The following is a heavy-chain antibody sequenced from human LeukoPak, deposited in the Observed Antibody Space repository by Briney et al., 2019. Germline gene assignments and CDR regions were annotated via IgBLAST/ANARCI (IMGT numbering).Heavy chain of an antibody. V-gene: IGHV3-23*01. CDR2: ISGSGGST. D-gene: IGHD6-6*01. J-gene: IGHJ4*02. Sequence: GGSLRLSWAASGFTFSSYAMSWVRQAPGKGLEWVSAISGSGGSTYYADSVKGRFTISRDNSKNTLYLQMNSLRAEDTAVYYCAATANRIWALVPFDYWGQGTLVTVSS. CDR1: GFTFSSYA. CDR3: AATANRIWALVPFDY.